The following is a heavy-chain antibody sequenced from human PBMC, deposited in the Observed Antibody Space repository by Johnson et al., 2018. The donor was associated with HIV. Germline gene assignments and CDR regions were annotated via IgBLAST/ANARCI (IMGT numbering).Heavy chain of an antibody. CDR1: GFALSNYW. D-gene: IGHD3-10*01. CDR2: IKKDGSEK. J-gene: IGHJ3*02. V-gene: IGHV3-7*01. Sequence: MLLVESGGGLVQPGGSLRLSCAASGFALSNYWMNWVRQAPGKGLEWVANIKKDGSEKYYVASVKGRFTISRDNAKNSLYLQLNSLRADDTAVYFCARDRFGGSEAFDIWGQGTMVTVSS. CDR3: ARDRFGGSEAFDI.